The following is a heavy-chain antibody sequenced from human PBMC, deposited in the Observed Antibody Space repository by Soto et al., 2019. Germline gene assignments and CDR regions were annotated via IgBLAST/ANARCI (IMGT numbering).Heavy chain of an antibody. Sequence: SETLSLTCAVYGGSFSGYYWSWIRQPPGKGLEWIGEINHSGSTNYNPSLKSRVTISVDTSKNQFSLKLSSVTAADTAVYYCARGKYYYDSSGRIDYWGQGTLVTVSS. CDR1: GGSFSGYY. V-gene: IGHV4-34*01. CDR2: INHSGST. D-gene: IGHD3-22*01. J-gene: IGHJ4*02. CDR3: ARGKYYYDSSGRIDY.